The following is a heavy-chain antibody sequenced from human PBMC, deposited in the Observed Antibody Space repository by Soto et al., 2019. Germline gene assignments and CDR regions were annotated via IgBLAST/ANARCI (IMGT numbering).Heavy chain of an antibody. CDR3: ASSSVAEPRAFDI. J-gene: IGHJ3*02. CDR2: INHSGST. D-gene: IGHD2-15*01. Sequence: SETLSLTCAVYGGSFSGYYWSWIRQPPGKGLEWIGEINHSGSTNYNPSLKSRVTISVDTSKNQFSLKLSSVTAADTAVYYCASSSVAEPRAFDIWGQGTMVTVSS. V-gene: IGHV4-34*01. CDR1: GGSFSGYY.